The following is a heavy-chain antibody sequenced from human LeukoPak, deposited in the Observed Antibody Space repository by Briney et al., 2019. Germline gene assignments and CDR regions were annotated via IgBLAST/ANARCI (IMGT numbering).Heavy chain of an antibody. J-gene: IGHJ5*02. CDR2: IYSGGST. D-gene: IGHD4-17*01. CDR3: ARERGYGDYAGWFDP. Sequence: GGSLRLSCAASGFTFSSYGMSWVRQAPGKGLEWVSVIYSGGSTYYADSVKGRFTISRDNSKNTLYLQMNSLRAEDTAVYYCARERGYGDYAGWFDPWGQGTLVTVSS. V-gene: IGHV3-53*01. CDR1: GFTFSSYG.